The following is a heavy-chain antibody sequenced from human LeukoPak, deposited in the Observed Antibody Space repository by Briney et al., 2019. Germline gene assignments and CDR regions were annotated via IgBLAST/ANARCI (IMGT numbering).Heavy chain of an antibody. J-gene: IGHJ4*02. D-gene: IGHD6-19*01. CDR3: ARGIAVAGRGKDYFDY. CDR1: GYTFTSYG. V-gene: IGHV1-2*02. Sequence: GASVKVSCKASGYTFTSYGISWVRQAPGQGLEWMGWINPNSGGTNYARKFQGRVTMTRDTSISTAYMELSRLRSDDTAVYYCARGIAVAGRGKDYFDYWGQGTLVTVSS. CDR2: INPNSGGT.